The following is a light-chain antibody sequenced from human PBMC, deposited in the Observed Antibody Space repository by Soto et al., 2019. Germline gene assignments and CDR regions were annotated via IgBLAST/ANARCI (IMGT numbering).Light chain of an antibody. V-gene: IGKV3-20*01. CDR3: QRYGTSLPLT. Sequence: DIVLTQSPGTLSLSPGDRATLSCRASQSVSSNYLAWYQQKPGQAPRLLIYGASSRATGIPYRFSGSGSGTDFTLTISRLEPEDFAVYYCQRYGTSLPLTFGGGTKVEIK. J-gene: IGKJ4*01. CDR2: GAS. CDR1: QSVSSNY.